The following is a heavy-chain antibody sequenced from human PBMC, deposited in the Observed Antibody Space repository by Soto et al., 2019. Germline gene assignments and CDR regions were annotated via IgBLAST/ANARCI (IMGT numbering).Heavy chain of an antibody. CDR3: AIYQRRWFGELYSNY. CDR2: INHSGST. V-gene: IGHV4-34*01. D-gene: IGHD3-10*01. CDR1: GGSFSGYY. J-gene: IGHJ4*02. Sequence: SETLSLTCAVYGGSFSGYYWSWIRQPPGKGLEWIGEINHSGSTNYNPSLKSRVTVSVDTSKNQFSLKLSSVTAADTAVYYCAIYQRRWFGELYSNYWGQGALVTVS.